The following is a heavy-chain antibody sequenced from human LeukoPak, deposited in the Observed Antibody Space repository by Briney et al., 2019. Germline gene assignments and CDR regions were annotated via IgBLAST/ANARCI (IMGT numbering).Heavy chain of an antibody. CDR1: GGSISSYY. J-gene: IGHJ4*02. V-gene: IGHV4-59*01. Sequence: TTSETLSLTCTVSGGSISSYYWSWIRQPPGKGLEWIGYIYFSGSTNYNPSLKSRVTISVDTSKNQFSLKLSSVTAADTAVYYCARRGGSLHYFDYWGQGTLVTVSS. CDR3: ARRGGSLHYFDY. CDR2: IYFSGST. D-gene: IGHD2-15*01.